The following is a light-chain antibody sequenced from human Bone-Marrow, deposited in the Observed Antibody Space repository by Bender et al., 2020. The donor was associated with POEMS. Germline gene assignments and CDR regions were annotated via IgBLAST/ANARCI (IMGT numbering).Light chain of an antibody. CDR1: SSDVGGYDY. V-gene: IGLV2-23*02. J-gene: IGLJ3*02. CDR3: CSYAGSSTTV. CDR2: EVS. Sequence: QSALTQPASVSGSPGQSITISCAGTSSDVGGYDYVSWYQHHPGKAPKLMIYEVSKRPSGVSNRFSGSKSGNTASLTISGLQAEDEADYYCCSYAGSSTTVFGGGTKLTVL.